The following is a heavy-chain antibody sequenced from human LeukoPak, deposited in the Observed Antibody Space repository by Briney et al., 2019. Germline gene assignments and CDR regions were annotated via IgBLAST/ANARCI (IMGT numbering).Heavy chain of an antibody. Sequence: GGSLRLSCAASGFTFDDYAMHWVRQAPGKGLEWVSGISWNGGSLDYADSVKGRFTISRDNAKNSLYLQMNSLRVEDTAVYYCAKEGRSLQTYWGQGTLVTVSS. J-gene: IGHJ4*02. D-gene: IGHD5-24*01. CDR2: ISWNGGSL. CDR3: AKEGRSLQTY. V-gene: IGHV3-9*01. CDR1: GFTFDDYA.